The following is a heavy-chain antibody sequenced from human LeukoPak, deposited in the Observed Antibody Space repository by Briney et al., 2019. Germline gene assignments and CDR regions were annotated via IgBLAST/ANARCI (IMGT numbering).Heavy chain of an antibody. CDR2: ISGSGSST. V-gene: IGHV3-23*01. CDR3: ARQEPTACVDY. D-gene: IGHD2-2*01. Sequence: GGSLRLSCAASGFTFSTYAMSWVRQAPGKGLEWVSTISGSGSSTYYADSVRGRFTIYRDNPKNTLYLQMNSLRAEDTALYYCARQEPTACVDYWGQGTLVTVSS. CDR1: GFTFSTYA. J-gene: IGHJ4*02.